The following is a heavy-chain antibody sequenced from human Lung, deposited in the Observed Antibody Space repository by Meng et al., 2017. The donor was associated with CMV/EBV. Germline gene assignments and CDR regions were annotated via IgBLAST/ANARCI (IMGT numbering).Heavy chain of an antibody. CDR1: GYSFTSYW. Sequence: GXSXKISXKGSGYSFTSYWIGWVRQMPGKGLEWMGIIYPGDSDTRYSPSFQGQVTISADKSISTAYLQWSSLKASDTAMYYCAGIGVQAFGITGTLDYYYYYGMDVWGQGTTVXVSS. CDR3: AGIGVQAFGITGTLDYYYYYGMDV. V-gene: IGHV5-51*01. D-gene: IGHD1-7*01. CDR2: IYPGDSDT. J-gene: IGHJ6*02.